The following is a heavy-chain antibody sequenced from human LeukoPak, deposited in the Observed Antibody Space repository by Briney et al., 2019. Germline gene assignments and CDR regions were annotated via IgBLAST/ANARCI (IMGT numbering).Heavy chain of an antibody. Sequence: SQTLSLTCALSGDSVSSNSAAWNWIRQSPSRGLEWLGRTYYRSKWYNDYAVSVKSRITINPDTSKNQFSLQLNSVTPEDTAVYYCARGSYPGVTTVTYKGSYWYFDLWGRGTLVTVSS. CDR1: GDSVSSNSAA. J-gene: IGHJ2*01. V-gene: IGHV6-1*01. CDR2: TYYRSKWYN. D-gene: IGHD4-17*01. CDR3: ARGSYPGVTTVTYKGSYWYFDL.